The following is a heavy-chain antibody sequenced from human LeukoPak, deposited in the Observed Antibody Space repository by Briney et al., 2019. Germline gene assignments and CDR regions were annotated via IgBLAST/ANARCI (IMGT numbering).Heavy chain of an antibody. Sequence: GGSLRLSCAASGFTVSRNYMSWVRQAPGKGLEWVSEIYSGGSTYYADSVKGRFTISRDNSKNTLYLQMNSLRAEDTAVYYCAWGSGYEDYYYYMDVWGKGTTVTISS. CDR2: IYSGGST. D-gene: IGHD5-12*01. J-gene: IGHJ6*03. CDR3: AWGSGYEDYYYYMDV. V-gene: IGHV3-53*01. CDR1: GFTVSRNY.